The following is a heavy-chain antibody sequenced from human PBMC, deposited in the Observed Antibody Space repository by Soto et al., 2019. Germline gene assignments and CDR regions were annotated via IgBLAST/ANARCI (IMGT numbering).Heavy chain of an antibody. D-gene: IGHD5-18*01. CDR3: ARGIQEGFDP. CDR1: GDSITNGDYY. V-gene: IGHV4-30-4*01. CDR2: IYYNGIT. Sequence: QVSLQESGPGLVKPSQTLSLTCVVSGDSITNGDYYWSCIRQPPGKDLEWIAYIYYNGITHYNPSLKRRVTISLDPSKYHFSLKMTSVTGADTAVYSCARGIQEGFDPWGQGTLVTVSS. J-gene: IGHJ5*02.